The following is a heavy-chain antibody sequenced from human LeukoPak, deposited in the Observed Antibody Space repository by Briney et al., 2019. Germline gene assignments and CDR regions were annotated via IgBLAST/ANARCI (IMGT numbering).Heavy chain of an antibody. J-gene: IGHJ4*02. V-gene: IGHV4-59*11. CDR1: GGSITDHY. CDR3: ARFSSGCSTASCYLDY. CDR2: IHSTGNT. Sequence: SETLSLTCTVSGGSITDHYWSWIRQPPGKGLELTGHIHSTGNTFYKPSLKSRITISLDTPRNQFSLRLSSVTAADTAVYYCARFSSGCSTASCYLDYWGQGTLVTVSS. D-gene: IGHD2-2*01.